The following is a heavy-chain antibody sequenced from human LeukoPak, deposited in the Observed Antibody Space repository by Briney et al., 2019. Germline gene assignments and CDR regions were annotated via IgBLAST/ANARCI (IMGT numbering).Heavy chain of an antibody. D-gene: IGHD3-3*01. CDR1: GYTFTGYY. J-gene: IGHJ4*02. Sequence: GASVKVSCKASGYTFTGYYLHWVRQAPGQGLEWMGWINPNSGDTNYAQKFQGRVTMTRDTSISTAYMELSRLRSDDTAVYYYAREMYYDFWRGSDYWGQGTLVTVSS. V-gene: IGHV1-2*02. CDR2: INPNSGDT. CDR3: AREMYYDFWRGSDY.